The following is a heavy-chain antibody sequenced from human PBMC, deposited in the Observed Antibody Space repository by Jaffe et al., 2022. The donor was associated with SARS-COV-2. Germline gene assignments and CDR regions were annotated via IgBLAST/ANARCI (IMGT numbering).Heavy chain of an antibody. CDR2: IYYSGNT. V-gene: IGHV4-39*01. CDR3: ADIAAVTRGDSDY. D-gene: IGHD6-13*01. CDR1: GGSISSISYY. Sequence: QLQLQESGPGLVKPSETLSLICSVSGGSISSISYYWGWIRQSPGKGLEWIGTIYYSGNTEYNPSLKSRVTISVDTSKNQFSLKLTSVTAADTAVYYCADIAAVTRGDSDYWGQGTLVTVSS. J-gene: IGHJ4*02.